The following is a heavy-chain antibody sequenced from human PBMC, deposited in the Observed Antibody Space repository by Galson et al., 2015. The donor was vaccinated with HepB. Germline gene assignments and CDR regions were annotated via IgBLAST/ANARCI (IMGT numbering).Heavy chain of an antibody. J-gene: IGHJ5*02. CDR3: ARVPRARIVGATIDWFDP. Sequence: SVKVSCKASGGTFSSYAISWVRQAPGQGLEWMGRIIPILGIANYAQKFQGRVTITADKSTSTAYMELSSLRSEDTAVYYCARVPRARIVGATIDWFDPWGQGTLVTVSS. V-gene: IGHV1-69*04. CDR2: IIPILGIA. D-gene: IGHD1-26*01. CDR1: GGTFSSYA.